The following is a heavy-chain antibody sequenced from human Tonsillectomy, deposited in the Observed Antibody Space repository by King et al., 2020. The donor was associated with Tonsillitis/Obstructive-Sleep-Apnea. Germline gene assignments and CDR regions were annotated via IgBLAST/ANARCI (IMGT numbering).Heavy chain of an antibody. CDR2: IGTAGDT. Sequence: VQLVESGGGLVQPGGSLRLSCAASGFTFSSYDMHWVRQATGKGLEWVSTIGTAGDTYYPGSVKGRFTISRENAKNPLYLQMNSLRAGDTAVYYCARGRRPYSMDVWGKGTPVTVSS. CDR3: ARGRRPYSMDV. V-gene: IGHV3-13*04. J-gene: IGHJ6*03. CDR1: GFTFSSYD.